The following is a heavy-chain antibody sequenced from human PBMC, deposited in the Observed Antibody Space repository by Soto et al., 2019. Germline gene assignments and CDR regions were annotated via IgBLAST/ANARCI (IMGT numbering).Heavy chain of an antibody. CDR3: AKEVAVAGDFDY. CDR2: ISSDGSTT. CDR1: GFTFSSYG. V-gene: IGHV3-30*18. J-gene: IGHJ4*01. Sequence: GGSLRLSCVASGFTFSSYGIHWVRQAPGKGLEWVAVISSDGSTTYYADSVKGRFTISRDNSKNTLYLQMDSLRPEDTAVYYCAKEVAVAGDFDYWGHGTLVTVSS. D-gene: IGHD6-19*01.